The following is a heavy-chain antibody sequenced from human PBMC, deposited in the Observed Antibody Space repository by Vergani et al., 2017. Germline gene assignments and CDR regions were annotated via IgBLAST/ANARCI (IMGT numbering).Heavy chain of an antibody. J-gene: IGHJ4*02. CDR2: INPSGGST. V-gene: IGHV1-46*03. CDR1: GYTFTSYY. Sequence: QVQLVQSGAEVKKPGASVKVSCKASGYTFTSYYMHWVRQAPGQGLEWMGIINPSGGSTSYAQKFQGRVTMTRETSTSTVYMELSSLRSEDTAVYYCARVKGYCRSSSCQRPFDYWGQGTLVTVSS. D-gene: IGHD2-2*01. CDR3: ARVKGYCRSSSCQRPFDY.